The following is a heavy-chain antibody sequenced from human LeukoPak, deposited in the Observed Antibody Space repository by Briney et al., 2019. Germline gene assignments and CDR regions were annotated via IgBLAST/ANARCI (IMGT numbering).Heavy chain of an antibody. CDR2: ISYDGSNK. V-gene: IGHV3-30*18. D-gene: IGHD3-10*01. CDR3: AKDRWFGEDYYYYGMDV. CDR1: GFTFSSYG. Sequence: GGSLRLSCAASGFTFSSYGMHWVRQAPGKGLEGVAVISYDGSNKYYADSVKGRFTISRDNSKNTLYLQMNSLRAEDTAVYYCAKDRWFGEDYYYYGMDVWGKGTTVTVSS. J-gene: IGHJ6*04.